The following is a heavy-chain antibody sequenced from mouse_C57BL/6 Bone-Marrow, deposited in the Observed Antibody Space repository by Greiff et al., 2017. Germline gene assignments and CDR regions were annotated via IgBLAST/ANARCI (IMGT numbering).Heavy chain of an antibody. V-gene: IGHV1-9*01. Sequence: VKLVDSGAELMKPGASVKLSCKATGYTFTGYWIEWVKQRPGHGLERIGEILPGSGSSNYNEKFKGKATFTADTYSNTAYMQLSSLTTDDSAIYYCDRPDYSKFDYWHQCTTRTVSS. J-gene: IGHJ2*01. D-gene: IGHD2-5*01. CDR2: ILPGSGSS. CDR1: GYTFTGYW. CDR3: DRPDYSKFDY.